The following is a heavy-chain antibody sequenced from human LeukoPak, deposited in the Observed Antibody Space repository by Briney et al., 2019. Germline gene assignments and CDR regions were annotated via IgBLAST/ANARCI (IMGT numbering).Heavy chain of an antibody. J-gene: IGHJ4*02. V-gene: IGHV4-30-2*01. CDR3: ASHHIAAAEASYFDY. Sequence: PSQTLSLTCTVSGGSISSGGYYWSWIRQPPGKGLEWIGYIYHSGSTYYNPFLKSRVTISVDRSKNQFSLKLSSVTAADTAVYYCASHHIAAAEASYFDYWGQGTLVTVSS. CDR1: GGSISSGGYY. D-gene: IGHD6-13*01. CDR2: IYHSGST.